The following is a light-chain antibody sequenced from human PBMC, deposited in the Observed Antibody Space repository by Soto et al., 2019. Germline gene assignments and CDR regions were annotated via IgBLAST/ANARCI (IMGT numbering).Light chain of an antibody. CDR1: SSDVGSHNL. J-gene: IGLJ7*01. CDR2: EVS. CDR3: CSYGGSRAV. Sequence: QSALTQPASVSGSPGQSITISCTGTSSDVGSHNLVSWYQQHPGQAPKLMIYEVSKRPLGVSTRFSASKSGNTASLTSSGLQVEDEADYYCCSYGGSRAVFGGGTQLTVL. V-gene: IGLV2-23*02.